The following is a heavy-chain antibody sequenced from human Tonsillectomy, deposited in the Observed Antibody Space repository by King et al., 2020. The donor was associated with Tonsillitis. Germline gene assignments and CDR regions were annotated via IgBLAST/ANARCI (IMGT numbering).Heavy chain of an antibody. CDR1: GFTFSSYG. V-gene: IGHV3-30*18. J-gene: IGHJ4*02. D-gene: IGHD6-6*01. Sequence: VQLVESGGGVVQPRRSPRLSCAASGFTFSSYGMHWVRQASGKGLEWVAVILYDGSNEYYADSVKGRFTISRDNSKNTLYVQMNSLRAEDTAVYYCAKDSSSSQYYLDDWGQGTLVTVSA. CDR3: AKDSSSSQYYLDD. CDR2: ILYDGSNE.